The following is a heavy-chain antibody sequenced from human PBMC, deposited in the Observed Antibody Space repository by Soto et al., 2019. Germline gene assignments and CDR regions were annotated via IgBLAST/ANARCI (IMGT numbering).Heavy chain of an antibody. V-gene: IGHV3-23*01. CDR1: GFTFSSYA. Sequence: EVQLLESGGGLVQPGGSLRLSCAASGFTFSSYAMSWVRQAPGKGLEWVSAISGSGGSTYYADSVKGRFTISRDNSKNSLYLQMNSLRAEDTAVYYGFGWLVAFDILGQGTMVTVSS. CDR3: FGWLVAFDI. D-gene: IGHD3-10*01. J-gene: IGHJ3*02. CDR2: ISGSGGST.